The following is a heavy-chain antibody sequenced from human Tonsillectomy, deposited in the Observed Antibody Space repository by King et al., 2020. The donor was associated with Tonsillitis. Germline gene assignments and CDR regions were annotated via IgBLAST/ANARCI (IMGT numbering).Heavy chain of an antibody. Sequence: DVQLVESGGGLVQPGGSLRLSCAASEFTFSSYAMTWVRQTPGKGLEWVSAISGGGGSTDYADSVKGRFTISRDNSKNTLYLQMNSLRAEDTAIYYCAKRRAVLRGGVHYYGLDVWGQGTTVTVSS. CDR2: ISGGGGST. J-gene: IGHJ6*02. CDR3: AKRRAVLRGGVHYYGLDV. D-gene: IGHD3-10*01. CDR1: EFTFSSYA. V-gene: IGHV3-23*04.